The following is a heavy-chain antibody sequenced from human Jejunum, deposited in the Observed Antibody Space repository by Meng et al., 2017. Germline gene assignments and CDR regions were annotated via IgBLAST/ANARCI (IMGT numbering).Heavy chain of an antibody. CDR1: GGTFSNYA. V-gene: IGHV1-69*13. D-gene: IGHD5-18*01. Sequence: SVQVSCKASGGTFSNYAIRWVRQAPGQGLEWVGGIIPSFSAAIYAQRFQGRVTITVDESTNTAYMEVATLMFDDTAFYYCATTTAPRKGYSYGYDWGQGTLVTVSS. CDR3: ATTTAPRKGYSYGYD. J-gene: IGHJ4*02. CDR2: IIPSFSAA.